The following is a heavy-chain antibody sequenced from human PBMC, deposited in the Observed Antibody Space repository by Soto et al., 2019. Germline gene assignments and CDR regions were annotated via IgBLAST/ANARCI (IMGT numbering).Heavy chain of an antibody. Sequence: GGSLRLSCVVSGFTFSDASMTWVRQAPGKGLEWVSSISGAGIAKFYADSVKGRFTVSRDNSKNTVFLQMNGLTTGDTGFYYCVKGLTVAQLPDHWGQGTLVTVSS. V-gene: IGHV3-23*01. D-gene: IGHD2-2*01. CDR3: VKGLTVAQLPDH. CDR1: GFTFSDAS. CDR2: ISGAGIAK. J-gene: IGHJ4*02.